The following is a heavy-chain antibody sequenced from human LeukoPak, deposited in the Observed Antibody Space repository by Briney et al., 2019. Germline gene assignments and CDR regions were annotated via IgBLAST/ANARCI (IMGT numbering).Heavy chain of an antibody. J-gene: IGHJ4*02. CDR2: ISSSGSTI. D-gene: IGHD3-10*01. CDR3: ARESSPLLWFGTTFDY. V-gene: IGHV3-48*04. Sequence: GGSLRLSCAASGFTFSSDAMSWVRQAPGKGLEWVSYISSSGSTIYYADSVKGRFTISRDNAKNSLYLQMNSLRAEDTAVYYCARESSPLLWFGTTFDYWGQGTLVTVSS. CDR1: GFTFSSDA.